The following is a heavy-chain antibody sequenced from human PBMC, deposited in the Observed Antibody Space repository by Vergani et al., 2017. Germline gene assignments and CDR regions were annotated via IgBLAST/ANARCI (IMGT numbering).Heavy chain of an antibody. CDR2: IYYSGST. CDR1: GGSISSYY. Sequence: QVQLQESGTGLVKPSETLSLTCTVSGGSISSYYWSWIRQPPGKGLEWIGYIYYSGSTNYNPSLKSRVTISVDTSKNQFSLKLSSVTAADTAVYYCARGDWFDPWGQGTLVTVSS. CDR3: ARGDWFDP. V-gene: IGHV4-59*01. J-gene: IGHJ5*02.